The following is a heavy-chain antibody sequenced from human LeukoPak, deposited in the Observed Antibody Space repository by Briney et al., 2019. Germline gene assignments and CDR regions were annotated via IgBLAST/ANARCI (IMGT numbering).Heavy chain of an antibody. Sequence: GGSLRLSCTASGFTFSSYWMSWVRQAPGKGLEWVANIRQDGGLKHYVDSVKGRFTISRDNAENSLYLQMNSLRAEDTAVYYCAKDLYSNYGPADYWGQGNLVTVSS. CDR2: IRQDGGLK. CDR3: AKDLYSNYGPADY. J-gene: IGHJ4*02. V-gene: IGHV3-7*01. CDR1: GFTFSSYW. D-gene: IGHD4-11*01.